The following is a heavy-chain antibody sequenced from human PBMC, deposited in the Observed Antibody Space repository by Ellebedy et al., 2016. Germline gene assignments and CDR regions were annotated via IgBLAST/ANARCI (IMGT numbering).Heavy chain of an antibody. CDR2: IHHTGHS. V-gene: IGHV4-59*01. CDR1: GASITDFY. J-gene: IGHJ3*02. D-gene: IGHD2-8*01. CDR3: AGWRGGGVEAFDI. Sequence: SETLSLTCAVSGASITDFYWNWIRQPPGKGLEWIGFIHHTGHSNYNPSLKSRVTASTDTARNEISLQLTSVTAADTAIYYCAGWRGGGVEAFDIWGQGTMVTVSS.